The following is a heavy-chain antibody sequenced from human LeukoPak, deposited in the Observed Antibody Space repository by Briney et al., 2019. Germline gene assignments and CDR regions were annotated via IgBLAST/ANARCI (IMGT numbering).Heavy chain of an antibody. V-gene: IGHV4-34*01. J-gene: IGHJ6*03. CDR3: ASVRHDPLEYYYYIDV. Sequence: SETPSLTCAVYGDSLSRYYWTWIRQPPGKGLEWLGEINPSGSPDYNPSLKSRVTISVDTSKNQFSLRLTSVTAADTAVYYCASVRHDPLEYYYYIDVWGKGTTVTVSS. CDR2: INPSGSP. D-gene: IGHD2/OR15-2a*01. CDR1: GDSLSRYY.